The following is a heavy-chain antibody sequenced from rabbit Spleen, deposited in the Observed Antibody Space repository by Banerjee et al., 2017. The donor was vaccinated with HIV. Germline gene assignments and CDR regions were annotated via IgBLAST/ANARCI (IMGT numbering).Heavy chain of an antibody. D-gene: IGHD8-1*01. CDR2: IATSGSA. V-gene: IGHV1S45*01. J-gene: IGHJ6*01. Sequence: QEHLKESGGGLVQPEGSLALTCTASGFSLSSYAMSWVRQAPGKGLQWIGYIATSGSAYYANWAKGRFTISKTSSTTVTLQMTSLTVADTATYFCARDTGSSFSSYGMDLWGPGTLVTVS. CDR1: GFSLSSYA. CDR3: ARDTGSSFSSYGMDL.